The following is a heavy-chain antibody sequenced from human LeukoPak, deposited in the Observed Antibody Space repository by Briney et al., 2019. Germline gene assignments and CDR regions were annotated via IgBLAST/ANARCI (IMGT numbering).Heavy chain of an antibody. V-gene: IGHV1-2*02. CDR1: GYGFTVYY. CDR2: TDSKNGDT. Sequence: ASVNLSCTSSGYGFTVYYIAWGREAPGQGLGWKGGTDSKNGDTKTAQTFKSKLIITRDRSIGRDYMKLRRLIPDDTAFYDCSNGAYCSGGRCSVQRVASWGQGTPVTVSS. J-gene: IGHJ4*02. CDR3: SNGAYCSGGRCSVQRVAS. D-gene: IGHD2-15*01.